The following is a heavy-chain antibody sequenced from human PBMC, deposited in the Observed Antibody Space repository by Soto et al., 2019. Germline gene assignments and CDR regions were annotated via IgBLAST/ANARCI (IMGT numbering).Heavy chain of an antibody. J-gene: IGHJ4*02. CDR3: ARDTGWGLGY. CDR2: ICFSGGT. V-gene: IGHV4-4*02. CDR1: GDSINSNYC. Sequence: QVQLQESGPGLVRPSGTLSLTCAVSGDSINSNYCWTWVRQPPGKGLEWIAEICFSGGTSYNPSLKCRVTISMDKSKNQFSLNLTSVTAADTAMYYCARDTGWGLGYWGQGTLVTVSS. D-gene: IGHD6-19*01.